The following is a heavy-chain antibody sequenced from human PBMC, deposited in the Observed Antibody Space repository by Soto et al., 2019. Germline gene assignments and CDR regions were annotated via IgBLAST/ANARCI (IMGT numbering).Heavy chain of an antibody. V-gene: IGHV1-69*12. CDR3: ARDNDRPQLGGNYYYILDV. J-gene: IGHJ6*02. CDR2: IMPIFRTP. Sequence: QVQLEQSGAEVKKPGSSVKVSCKASGGTFSTSASSWVRQAPGQGLEWRGGIMPIFRTPDYAQKFQGRVTVSADESTSTAYMELSGLRSDDTAVYYCARDNDRPQLGGNYYYILDVWGQGTTITVSS. CDR1: GGTFSTSA. D-gene: IGHD2-8*01.